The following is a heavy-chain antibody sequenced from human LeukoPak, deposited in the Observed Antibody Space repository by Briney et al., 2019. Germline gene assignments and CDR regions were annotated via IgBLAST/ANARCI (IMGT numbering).Heavy chain of an antibody. D-gene: IGHD6-13*01. V-gene: IGHV3-23*01. Sequence: GGSLRLSCAASGFTFSSYGMSWVRQAPGKGLEWVSAISGSGGSTYYADSVKGRFTISRDNSKNTLYLQMNSLRAEDTAVYYCARDGTLSGQNYWGQGTLVTVSS. CDR3: ARDGTLSGQNY. CDR1: GFTFSSYG. J-gene: IGHJ4*02. CDR2: ISGSGGST.